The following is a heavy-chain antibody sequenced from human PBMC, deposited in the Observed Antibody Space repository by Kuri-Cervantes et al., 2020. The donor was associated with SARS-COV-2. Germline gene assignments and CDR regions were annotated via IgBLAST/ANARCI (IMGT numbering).Heavy chain of an antibody. Sequence: GESLKISCAASGFTFRIYWMYWVRQVPGRGLEWVARIHKDGSDTIYADSVRGRFTISRDNSKNTLYLQMNSLRAEDTAVYHCAREVRTVGYYYYMDVWGKGTTVTVSS. J-gene: IGHJ6*03. CDR3: AREVRTVGYYYYMDV. CDR2: IHKDGSDT. V-gene: IGHV3-74*01. CDR1: GFTFRIYW. D-gene: IGHD4-23*01.